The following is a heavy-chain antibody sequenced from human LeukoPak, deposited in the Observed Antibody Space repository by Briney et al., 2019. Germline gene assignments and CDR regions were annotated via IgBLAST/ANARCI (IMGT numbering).Heavy chain of an antibody. V-gene: IGHV3-48*02. CDR1: GFTFSSYS. CDR3: GRGSTPDY. J-gene: IGHJ4*02. CDR2: ISSASITI. Sequence: PGGSLRLSCAASGFTFSSYSMNWVRQAPGKGLEWISYISSASITIYYADSVKGRFTISRDNARNSLYLQMNSLRDEDTAVYYCGRGSTPDYWGQGTLVTVSS. D-gene: IGHD5/OR15-5a*01.